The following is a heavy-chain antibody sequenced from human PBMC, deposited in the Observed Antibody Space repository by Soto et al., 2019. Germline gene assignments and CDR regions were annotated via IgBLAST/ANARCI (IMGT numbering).Heavy chain of an antibody. J-gene: IGHJ3*02. D-gene: IGHD2-15*01. CDR2: IYYSGST. CDR3: ARDGGYCSGGSCPLGAFDI. CDR1: GGSISSGGYY. V-gene: IGHV4-31*03. Sequence: SETLYLTCTVSGGSISSGGYYWSWIRQHPGKGLEWIGYIYYSGSTYYNPSLKSRVTISVDTSKNQFSLKLSSVTAADTAVYYCARDGGYCSGGSCPLGAFDIWGQGTMVTVSS.